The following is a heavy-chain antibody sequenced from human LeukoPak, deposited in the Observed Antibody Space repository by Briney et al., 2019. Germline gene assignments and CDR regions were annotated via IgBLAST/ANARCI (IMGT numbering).Heavy chain of an antibody. D-gene: IGHD6-13*01. CDR1: GFTFSSYG. V-gene: IGHV3-30*02. CDR2: IRYDGSNK. J-gene: IGHJ4*02. Sequence: GGSLRPSCAASGFTFSSYGMHWVRQAPGKGLEWVAFIRYDGSNKYYADSVKGRFTISRDNAKNSLFLQMNSLRAEDTAVYYCARVPWDSSSEYYFDYWGQGTLVTVSS. CDR3: ARVPWDSSSEYYFDY.